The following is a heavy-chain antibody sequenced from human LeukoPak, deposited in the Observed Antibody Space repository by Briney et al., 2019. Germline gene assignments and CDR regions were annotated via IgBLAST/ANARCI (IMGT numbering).Heavy chain of an antibody. V-gene: IGHV4-59*01. J-gene: IGHJ6*02. CDR1: GGSISSYY. CDR3: ARDTRAYDSSGYYWYYYGMDV. CDR2: IYYSGST. Sequence: ETLSLTCTVSGGSISSYYWSWIRQPPGKGLEWIGYIYYSGSTNYNPSLKSRVTISVDTSKNQFSLKLSSVTAADTAVYYCARDTRAYDSSGYYWYYYGMDVWGQGTTVTVSS. D-gene: IGHD3-22*01.